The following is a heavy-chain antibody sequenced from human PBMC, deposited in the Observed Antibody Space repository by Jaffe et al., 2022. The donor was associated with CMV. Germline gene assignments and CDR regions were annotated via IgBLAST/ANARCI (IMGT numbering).Heavy chain of an antibody. CDR2: ISWDGGST. CDR3: AKDKSWHSGSYGFDY. D-gene: IGHD1-26*01. Sequence: EVQLVESGGVVVQPGGSLRLSCAASGFTFDDYTMHWVRQAPGKGLEWVSLISWDGGSTYYADSVKGRFTISRDNSKNSLYLQMNSLRTEDTALYYCAKDKSWHSGSYGFDYWGQGTLVTVSS. CDR1: GFTFDDYT. J-gene: IGHJ4*02. V-gene: IGHV3-43*01.